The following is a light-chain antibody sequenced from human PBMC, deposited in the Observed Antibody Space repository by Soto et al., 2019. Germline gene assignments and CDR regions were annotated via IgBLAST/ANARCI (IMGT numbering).Light chain of an antibody. J-gene: IGLJ1*01. CDR1: SSDVGGYNY. Sequence: QSVLTQPASVSGSPGQSITISCTGTSSDVGGYNYVSWYQQHPGKAPKVMIFEVSRRPSGVSNRFSGSKAGDTASLTISGLQAEDEADYYCSSYTGTIYVFGTGTKVTVL. V-gene: IGLV2-14*01. CDR3: SSYTGTIYV. CDR2: EVS.